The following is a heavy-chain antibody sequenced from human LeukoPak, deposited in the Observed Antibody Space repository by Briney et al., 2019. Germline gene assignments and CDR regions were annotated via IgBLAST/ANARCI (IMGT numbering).Heavy chain of an antibody. CDR3: ARELPAYYYDSGSPFDY. V-gene: IGHV4-39*07. Sequence: PSETLSLTCTVSGGSISSSSYYWGWIRQPPGKGLEWIGSIYYSGSTYYNPSLKSRVTISVDTSKNQFSLKLSSVTAADTAVYYRARELPAYYYDSGSPFDYWGQGTLVTVSS. CDR2: IYYSGST. D-gene: IGHD3-10*01. J-gene: IGHJ4*02. CDR1: GGSISSSSYY.